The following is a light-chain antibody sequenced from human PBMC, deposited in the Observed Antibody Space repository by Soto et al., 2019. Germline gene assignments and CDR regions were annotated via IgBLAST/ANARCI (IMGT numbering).Light chain of an antibody. CDR1: SSDGGGYNY. CDR3: SSYANSIPLYV. Sequence: QSALSQPASVSGSPGQSITISCTGTSSDGGGYNYVSWYQQHPGKAPKLMIYEVSNRPSGISNRFSASKSGNTAFLTISGLQAEDEADYYCSSYANSIPLYVFGTGTKLTVL. J-gene: IGLJ1*01. CDR2: EVS. V-gene: IGLV2-14*01.